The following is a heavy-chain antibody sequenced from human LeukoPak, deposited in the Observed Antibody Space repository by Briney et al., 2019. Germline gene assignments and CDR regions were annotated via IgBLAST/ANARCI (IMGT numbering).Heavy chain of an antibody. D-gene: IGHD3-22*01. J-gene: IGHJ4*02. CDR1: GGTSNSHA. CDR2: IIPNLGTT. CDR3: ATTNDGGGYQWGDFFDF. Sequence: SVKVSCKASGGTSNSHAISWVRQAPGQGLEWMGRIIPNLGTTNRAQNFQDRVTLTADKSTNTAYMELTSLTSDDTAVYYCATTNDGGGYQWGDFFDFWGQGILVTVSS. V-gene: IGHV1-69*04.